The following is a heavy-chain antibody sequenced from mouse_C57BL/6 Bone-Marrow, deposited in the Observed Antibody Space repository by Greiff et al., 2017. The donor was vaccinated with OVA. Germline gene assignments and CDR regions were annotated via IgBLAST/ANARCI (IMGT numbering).Heavy chain of an antibody. CDR3: AREITTVVAPWCDY. V-gene: IGHV1-72*01. CDR1: GYTFTSYW. CDR2: IDPNSGGT. J-gene: IGHJ2*01. Sequence: QVQLQQSGAELVKPGASVKLSCKASGYTFTSYWMHWVKQRPGRGLEWIGRIDPNSGGTKYNEKFKSKATLTVDKPSSTAYMQLSSLTSEDSAVYYCAREITTVVAPWCDYWGQGTTLTVSS. D-gene: IGHD1-1*01.